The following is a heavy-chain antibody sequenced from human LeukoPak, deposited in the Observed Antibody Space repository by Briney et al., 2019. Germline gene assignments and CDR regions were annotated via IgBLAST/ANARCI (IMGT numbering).Heavy chain of an antibody. CDR3: AKVYDSGDYYYYYMDV. CDR2: IRFDGNNK. V-gene: IGHV3-30*02. J-gene: IGHJ6*03. D-gene: IGHD3-3*01. CDR1: GFTFSTSW. Sequence: GGSLRLSCAASGFTFSTSWMNWVRQAPDKGLEWVAFIRFDGNNKHYADSVKGRFTISRDNSKNTLYLEMNSLRTEDTAVYYCAKVYDSGDYYYYYMDVWGKGTTVTVSS.